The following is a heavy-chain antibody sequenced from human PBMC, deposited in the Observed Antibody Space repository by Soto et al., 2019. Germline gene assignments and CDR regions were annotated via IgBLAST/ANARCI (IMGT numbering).Heavy chain of an antibody. CDR3: VRYTIDSRPSRRWLEP. D-gene: IGHD6-6*01. V-gene: IGHV2-70*12. CDR2: IDWVDYK. J-gene: IGHJ5*02. Sequence: SVPTLVNTAHTLTLTSAFSGVSLGTCGMSVSCIRQPPGKALEWLALIDWVDYKYYTTSLKTRLNISKEPSKNQVVLTMTNLDPVHPATSYPVRYTIDSRPSRRWLEPWGQPTLVNVS. CDR1: GVSLGTCGMS.